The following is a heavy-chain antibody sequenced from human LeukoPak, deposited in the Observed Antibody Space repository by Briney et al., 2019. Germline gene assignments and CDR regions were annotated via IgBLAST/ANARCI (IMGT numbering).Heavy chain of an antibody. J-gene: IGHJ4*02. CDR2: IYYSGST. CDR1: GGSISSGGYY. D-gene: IGHD6-13*01. V-gene: IGHV4-31*03. CDR3: ARRGIAGSISL. Sequence: SETLSLTCTVSGGSISSGGYYWSWIRQHPGKGLEWIGYIYYSGSTYYNPSLKSRVTISVDTSKNQFSLKLSSVTAADTAVYYCARRGIAGSISLWGQGTLVTVSS.